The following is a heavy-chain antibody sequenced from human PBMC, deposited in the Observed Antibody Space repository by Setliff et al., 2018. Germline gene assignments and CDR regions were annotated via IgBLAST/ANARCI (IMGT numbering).Heavy chain of an antibody. CDR1: GFRISFREYW. J-gene: IGHJ4*02. D-gene: IGHD1-26*01. CDR2: IDKDGSST. CDR3: ARDLVGATADF. V-gene: IGHV3-74*01. Sequence: PGGSLRLSCAASGFRISFREYWMFWVRQAPGKGLEWVARIDKDGSSTVYADSVKGRFTISRDNAKNTVYLQMNSLRAEDTAVYYCARDLVGATADFWGQGTLVTVSS.